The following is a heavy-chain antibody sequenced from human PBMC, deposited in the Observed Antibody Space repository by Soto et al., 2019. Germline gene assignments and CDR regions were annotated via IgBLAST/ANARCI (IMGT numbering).Heavy chain of an antibody. Sequence: QVQLVQSGAEVKKPGASVKVSCKASGYTFTGYYMHWVRQAPGQGLEWMGWINPNSGGTNYAQKFQGWVNMTRDTSSSTAYMELRRMRSDDTAVYYCARGEDNVVVPAAIYYYYGMDVWGQETTVTVSS. CDR2: INPNSGGT. D-gene: IGHD2-2*01. J-gene: IGHJ6*02. V-gene: IGHV1-2*04. CDR1: GYTFTGYY. CDR3: ARGEDNVVVPAAIYYYYGMDV.